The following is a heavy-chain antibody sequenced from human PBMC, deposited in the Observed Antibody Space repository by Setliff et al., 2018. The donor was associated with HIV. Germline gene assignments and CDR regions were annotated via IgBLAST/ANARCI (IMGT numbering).Heavy chain of an antibody. CDR3: ARDPAGGATSAHAFDI. J-gene: IGHJ3*02. Sequence: SETLSLTCTVSGGSISSGSYYWSWIRQPAGKGLEWIGHIYTSGSTNYNPSLKGRVTISVDTPKNQFSLKLSSVTAADTAVYYCARDPAGGATSAHAFDIWGQGTMVTVSS. D-gene: IGHD1-26*01. V-gene: IGHV4-61*09. CDR2: IYTSGST. CDR1: GGSISSGSYY.